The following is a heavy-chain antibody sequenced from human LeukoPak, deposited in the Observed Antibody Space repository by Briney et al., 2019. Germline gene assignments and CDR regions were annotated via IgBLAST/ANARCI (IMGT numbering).Heavy chain of an antibody. CDR1: VGSISSSPYY. CDR3: ARSKRYSSSSPSRFSDY. D-gene: IGHD6-6*01. V-gene: IGHV4-39*01. CDR2: LYYSGST. Sequence: KSSETLSLTCTVSVGSISSSPYYWGWIRQPPGKGLEWIGNLYYSGSTYYNPPLKSRVTIAVDTSKNQFSLTLSSVTAADTAVYYCARSKRYSSSSPSRFSDYWGQGTLVTVSS. J-gene: IGHJ4*02.